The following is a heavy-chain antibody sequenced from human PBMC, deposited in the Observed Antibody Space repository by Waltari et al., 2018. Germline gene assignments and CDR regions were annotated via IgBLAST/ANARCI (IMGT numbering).Heavy chain of an antibody. Sequence: EVQLVESGGGLVQPGGSLRLSCVVSGFTFRSHWMHWVRQVPGKGLVWVSRINSDGRAPSYADSVKGRFTISRDNAKSTLYLQMNNLRDEDTAVYYCARPLYYSDSSGYYPTYYFDSWGQGTLVTVSS. J-gene: IGHJ4*02. V-gene: IGHV3-74*01. CDR2: INSDGRAP. CDR3: ARPLYYSDSSGYYPTYYFDS. CDR1: GFTFRSHW. D-gene: IGHD3-22*01.